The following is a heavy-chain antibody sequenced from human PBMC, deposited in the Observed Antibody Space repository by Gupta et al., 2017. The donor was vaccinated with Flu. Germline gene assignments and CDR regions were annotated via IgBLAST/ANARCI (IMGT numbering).Heavy chain of an antibody. CDR1: GFSLRTAGLG. CDR2: IYLDDDK. CDR3: AHRPSAGSGIDVVDI. V-gene: IGHV2-5*02. J-gene: IGHJ3*02. D-gene: IGHD3-10*01. Sequence: QITLKESGPTLVKPTQTLTLTCPFSGFSLRTAGLGVGWIRQPPGKALEWLALIYLDDDKRYIPSLDSRLTITKDTSKNQVVLTMTNMDPVDTATDYGAHRPSAGSGIDVVDIWGQGTRVTVSS.